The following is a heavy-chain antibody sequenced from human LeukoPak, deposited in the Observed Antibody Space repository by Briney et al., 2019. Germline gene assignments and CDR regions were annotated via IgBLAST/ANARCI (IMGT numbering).Heavy chain of an antibody. J-gene: IGHJ4*02. CDR2: IIPILGIA. CDR1: GGTFSSYA. Sequence: ASVKASCKASGGTFSSYAISWVRQAPGQGLEWMGRIIPILGIANYAQKLQGRVTMTTDTSTSTAYMELRSLRSDDTAVYYCARDEGDSIDYWGQGTLVTVSS. CDR3: ARDEGDSIDY. V-gene: IGHV1-69*04. D-gene: IGHD3-22*01.